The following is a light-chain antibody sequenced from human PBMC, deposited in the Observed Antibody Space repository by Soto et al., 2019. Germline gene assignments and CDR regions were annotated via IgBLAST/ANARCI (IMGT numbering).Light chain of an antibody. CDR1: TGAVTSGHY. J-gene: IGLJ2*01. Sequence: QAVVTQEPSLTVSPGGTVTLTCGSSTGAVTSGHYPYWFQQKPGQAPRTLIYDTSNKHSWTPARFSGSLLGGKAALTLSGEQPEDEAEYYCLLSYSGSRHVVFGGGTKLTVL. CDR2: DTS. V-gene: IGLV7-46*01. CDR3: LLSYSGSRHVV.